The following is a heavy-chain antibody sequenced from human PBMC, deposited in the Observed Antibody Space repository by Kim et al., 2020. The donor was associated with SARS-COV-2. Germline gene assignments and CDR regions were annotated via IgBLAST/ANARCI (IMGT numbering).Heavy chain of an antibody. Sequence: GGSLRLSCAASGFTFSVSAMHWVRQASGKGLEWVGRIRSKTNSYATIYAASVNGRFTISRDDSKNTAYLQMNSLKTEDTAVYYCTSAPDIVGVSTTVSWG. CDR3: TSAPDIVGVSTTVS. D-gene: IGHD1-26*01. CDR2: IRSKTNSYAT. J-gene: IGHJ5*01. CDR1: GFTFSVSA. V-gene: IGHV3-73*01.